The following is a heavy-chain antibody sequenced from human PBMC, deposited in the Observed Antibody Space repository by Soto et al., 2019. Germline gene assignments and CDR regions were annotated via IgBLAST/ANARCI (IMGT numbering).Heavy chain of an antibody. J-gene: IGHJ4*02. CDR3: ARDDDYEANGLDY. V-gene: IGHV3-33*01. Sequence: PGGSLRLSCVGSGFTFSRYGMHWLRQAPGEGLEWMAVIVDDGSDSDYAASVAGRFTIPRDNSKNTLYLQMDNLGVDDTAMYYCARDDDYEANGLDYWGQGTLVTVSS. D-gene: IGHD4-17*01. CDR2: IVDDGSDS. CDR1: GFTFSRYG.